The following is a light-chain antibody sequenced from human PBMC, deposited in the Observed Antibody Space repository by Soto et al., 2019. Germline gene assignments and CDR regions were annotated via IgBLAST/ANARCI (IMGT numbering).Light chain of an antibody. CDR2: GNI. Sequence: QSVLTQPPSVSGAPGQRVTISCTGSGSNLGAGYDVHWYQQLPGKAPKILIYGNINRPSGVPDRFSGSRSGTSASLAITGLHAEDEADYYCSSFTSTSTQVFGGGTKLTVL. CDR3: SSFTSTSTQV. CDR1: GSNLGAGYD. V-gene: IGLV1-40*01. J-gene: IGLJ2*01.